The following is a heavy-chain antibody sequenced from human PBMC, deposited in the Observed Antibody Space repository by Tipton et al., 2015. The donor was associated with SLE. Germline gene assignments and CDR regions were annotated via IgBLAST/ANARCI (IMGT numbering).Heavy chain of an antibody. CDR1: GFTFSSYA. D-gene: IGHD2-15*01. CDR2: IYSGGST. CDR3: AKADCSGGSCYSGDAFDI. Sequence: SLRLSCAASGFTFSSYAMSWVRQAPGKGLEWVSVIYSGGSTYYADSVKGRFTISRDNSKNTLYLQMNSLRAEDTAVYYCAKADCSGGSCYSGDAFDIWGQGIMLTFSP. J-gene: IGHJ3*02. V-gene: IGHV3-23*03.